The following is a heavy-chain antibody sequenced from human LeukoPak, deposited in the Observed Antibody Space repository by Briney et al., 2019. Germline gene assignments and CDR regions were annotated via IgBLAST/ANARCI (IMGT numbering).Heavy chain of an antibody. D-gene: IGHD2-2*01. CDR2: ISGGGRSI. CDR3: AAYCSTTSCYGVDY. CDR1: GFPFRSYS. J-gene: IGHJ4*02. V-gene: IGHV3-48*02. Sequence: GGSLRLFCAPSGFPFRSYSMKWARHAPGKGRECGSYISGGGRSIYYADSVKGRFTISRDNAKNSLYLQMNSLRDEDTAVYYCAAYCSTTSCYGVDYWGQGTLVTVSS.